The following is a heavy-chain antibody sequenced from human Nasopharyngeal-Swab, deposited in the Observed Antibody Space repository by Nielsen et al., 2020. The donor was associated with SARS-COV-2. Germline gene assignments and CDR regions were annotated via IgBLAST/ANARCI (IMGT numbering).Heavy chain of an antibody. V-gene: IGHV3-33*01. CDR1: GFTFSSYG. D-gene: IGHD1-26*01. Sequence: AWTLRLSCAASGFTFSSYGMHWIRQAPGKGLAWVAVIWYDGSNKYYADSVKGRFTISRDHSKNTLYLQMNSLRAEDTAVSYCARYVGRMVGVPHYYGMDVWGQGTTVTVSS. J-gene: IGHJ6*02. CDR3: ARYVGRMVGVPHYYGMDV. CDR2: IWYDGSNK.